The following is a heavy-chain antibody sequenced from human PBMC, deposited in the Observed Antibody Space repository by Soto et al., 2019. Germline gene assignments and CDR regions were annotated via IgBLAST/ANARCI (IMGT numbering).Heavy chain of an antibody. Sequence: GGSLRLSCAASGFTFSSYWMSWVRQAPGKGLEWVANIKQDGSEKYYVDSVKGRFTISRDNAKNSLYLQMNSLRAEDTAVYYCARANYDFWSGYLCYFDYWRQGTLVTDSS. CDR2: IKQDGSEK. J-gene: IGHJ4*02. CDR1: GFTFSSYW. D-gene: IGHD3-3*01. CDR3: ARANYDFWSGYLCYFDY. V-gene: IGHV3-7*01.